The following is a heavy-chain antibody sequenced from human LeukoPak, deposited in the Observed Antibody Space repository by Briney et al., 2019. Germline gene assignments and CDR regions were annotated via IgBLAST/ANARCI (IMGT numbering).Heavy chain of an antibody. CDR2: ISGSGVST. V-gene: IGHV3-23*01. CDR3: AKDERNWNYNLASQTYD. Sequence: GGSLRLSCAASGFRFSSYAMSWVRQAPGKGLEWVSAISGSGVSTYYADSVKGRSTVSRDNSKNTLYLQMSSLRAEDTAVYYCAKDERNWNYNLASQTYDWGQGTLVTVSS. D-gene: IGHD1-7*01. CDR1: GFRFSSYA. J-gene: IGHJ4*02.